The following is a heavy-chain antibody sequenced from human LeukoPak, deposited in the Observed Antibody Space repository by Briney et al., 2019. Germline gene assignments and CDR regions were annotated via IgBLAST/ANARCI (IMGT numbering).Heavy chain of an antibody. V-gene: IGHV1-8*03. CDR3: ARGQLLWFGETKTAFDY. Sequence: ASVKVSCKASGYTFTSYDINWVRQATGQGLEWMGWTNPNSGNTGYAQKFQGRVTITRNTSISTAYMELSSLRSEDTAVYYCARGQLLWFGETKTAFDYWGQGTLVTVSS. J-gene: IGHJ4*02. CDR1: GYTFTSYD. CDR2: TNPNSGNT. D-gene: IGHD3-10*01.